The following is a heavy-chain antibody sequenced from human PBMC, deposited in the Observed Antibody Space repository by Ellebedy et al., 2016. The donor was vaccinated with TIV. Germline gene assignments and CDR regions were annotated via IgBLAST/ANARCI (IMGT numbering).Heavy chain of an antibody. Sequence: SQTLSLTCAVYGGSFSAYYWSWIRQPPGKGLEWIGEINPSGNTNYNPSLKIRVTVSVDTSKNQFSLKLSPVTAADTAVYYCARSPPRRHSMVRGVYYGMDVWGQGTTVTVSS. CDR3: ARSPPRRHSMVRGVYYGMDV. CDR2: INPSGNT. J-gene: IGHJ6*02. V-gene: IGHV4-34*01. CDR1: GGSFSAYY. D-gene: IGHD3-10*01.